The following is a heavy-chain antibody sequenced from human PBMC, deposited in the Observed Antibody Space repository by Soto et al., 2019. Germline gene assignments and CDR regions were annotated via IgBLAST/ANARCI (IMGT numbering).Heavy chain of an antibody. CDR1: GYTFTSYY. Sequence: ASVKVSCKASGYTFTSYYMHWVRQAPGQGLEWMGIINPSGGSTSYAQKFQGRVTMTRDTSTSTVYMELSSLRSEDTAVYYCARVRAAYCGGDCYSFSSWFDPWGQGTLVTVSS. J-gene: IGHJ5*02. D-gene: IGHD2-21*02. CDR2: INPSGGST. CDR3: ARVRAAYCGGDCYSFSSWFDP. V-gene: IGHV1-46*01.